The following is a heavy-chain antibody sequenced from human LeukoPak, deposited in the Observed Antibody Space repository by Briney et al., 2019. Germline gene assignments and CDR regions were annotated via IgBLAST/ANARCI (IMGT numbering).Heavy chain of an antibody. J-gene: IGHJ4*02. CDR1: GGSFSGYY. CDR3: ARGLTH. Sequence: SETLSLTCSVYGGSFSGYYWRWIRQPPGKGLEWIGEINHSGNSNYNPSLKSRVTISVDTSKYQFSLKLNSVTAADTGVYYCARGLTHWGQGTLVTVSS. V-gene: IGHV4-34*01. CDR2: INHSGNS.